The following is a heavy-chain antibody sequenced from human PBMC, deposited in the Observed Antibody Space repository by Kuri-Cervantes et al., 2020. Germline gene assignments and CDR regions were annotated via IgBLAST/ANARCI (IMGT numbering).Heavy chain of an antibody. J-gene: IGHJ4*02. CDR1: GYTLTELS. CDR3: ATFSSSWKNADDY. CDR2: FDPEDGET. Sequence: GESLKISCKVSGYTLTELSMHWVRQAPGKGLEWMGGFDPEDGETIYAQKFQGRVTMTEDTSTDTAYMELSSLRSEDTAVYYCATFSSSWKNADDYWGQGTLVTVSS. V-gene: IGHV1-24*01. D-gene: IGHD6-13*01.